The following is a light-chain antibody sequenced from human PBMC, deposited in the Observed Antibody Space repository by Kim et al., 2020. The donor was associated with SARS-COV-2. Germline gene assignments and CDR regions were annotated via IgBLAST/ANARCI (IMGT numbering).Light chain of an antibody. CDR1: QSVSTY. CDR2: DAS. Sequence: EVVLTQSPATVSLSPGESATLSCRASQSVSTYLAWYQQKPGQAPRLLIYDASNRATGIPARFSGSGSGTDFTLTINTLEPEDFAVYYCQQRYNWPPWTFGQGTKVDIK. V-gene: IGKV3-11*01. J-gene: IGKJ1*01. CDR3: QQRYNWPPWT.